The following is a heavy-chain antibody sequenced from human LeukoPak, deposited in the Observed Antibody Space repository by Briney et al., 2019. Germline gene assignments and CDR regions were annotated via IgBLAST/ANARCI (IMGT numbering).Heavy chain of an antibody. Sequence: PGGSLRLSCAASGFTFSSYAMHWVRQAPGKGLEWVAVISYDGSNKYYADSVKGRFTISRDNSKNTLYLQMNSLRAEDTAVYYCARDHDYVFDYWGQGTLVTVSS. CDR3: ARDHDYVFDY. J-gene: IGHJ4*02. V-gene: IGHV3-30-3*01. CDR1: GFTFSSYA. D-gene: IGHD4-17*01. CDR2: ISYDGSNK.